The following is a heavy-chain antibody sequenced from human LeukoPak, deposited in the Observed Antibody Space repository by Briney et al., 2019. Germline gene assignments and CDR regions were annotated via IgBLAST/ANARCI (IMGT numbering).Heavy chain of an antibody. CDR2: INPSGST. Sequence: SETLSLTCAVCGGSFSIYQYNWIRQTPGKGLEWIGEINPSGSTNYNPTLKSRVTMSLDTSKSQISLKLSSMTAADTAVYYCARRVRAGDYRLDYWGQGTLVTVSS. J-gene: IGHJ4*02. CDR3: ARRVRAGDYRLDY. D-gene: IGHD4-17*01. V-gene: IGHV4-34*01. CDR1: GGSFSIYQ.